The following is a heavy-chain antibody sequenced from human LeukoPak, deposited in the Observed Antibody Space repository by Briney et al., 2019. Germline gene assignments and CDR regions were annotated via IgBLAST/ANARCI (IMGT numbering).Heavy chain of an antibody. J-gene: IGHJ3*02. D-gene: IGHD3-16*02. CDR2: ISGSGGST. Sequence: GSLRLSCAASGFTFSSYDMRWVRQAPGKGLEWGSAISGSGGSTYYADSVKGRFTISRDNSKNTLYLKMNSLRAEDTAVFYCASPPPYDYVWGSYHNSDAFDIWGQGTMVTVSS. V-gene: IGHV3-23*01. CDR3: ASPPPYDYVWGSYHNSDAFDI. CDR1: GFTFSSYD.